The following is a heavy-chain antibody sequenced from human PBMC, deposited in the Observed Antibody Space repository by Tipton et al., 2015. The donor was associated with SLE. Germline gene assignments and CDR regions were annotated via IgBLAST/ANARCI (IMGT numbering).Heavy chain of an antibody. CDR2: ISGSAGTI. J-gene: IGHJ3*02. CDR1: GFTFSLRDYG. D-gene: IGHD2-15*01. V-gene: IGHV3-11*01. Sequence: SLRLSCAVSGFTFSLRDYGMHWVRQAPGKGLEWVSYISGSAGTIYYADSVKGRFRVSRDNAQNSLYLQMNSLRVDDTGVYYCARDLLGVVDALDIWGQGTVVTVSS. CDR3: ARDLLGVVDALDI.